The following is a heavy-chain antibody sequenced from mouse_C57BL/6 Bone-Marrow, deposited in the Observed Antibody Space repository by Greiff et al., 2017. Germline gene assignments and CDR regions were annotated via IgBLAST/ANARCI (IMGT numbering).Heavy chain of an antibody. D-gene: IGHD1-1*01. J-gene: IGHJ2*01. V-gene: IGHV14-2*01. CDR2: LDPEDGET. Sequence: EVQLQQSGAELVKPGASVKLSCTASGFNIKDYYMHWVKQRTEPGLVWIGRLDPEDGETKYAPKFQGKATITADTSSNTAYLQLSSLTSEDTAVYYCAKDYGSRVEFDYWGQGTTLTVSS. CDR1: GFNIKDYY. CDR3: AKDYGSRVEFDY.